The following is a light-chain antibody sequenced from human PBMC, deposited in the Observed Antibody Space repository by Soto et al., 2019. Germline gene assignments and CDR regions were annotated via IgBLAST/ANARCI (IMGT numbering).Light chain of an antibody. CDR3: SSYTSSSTLV. J-gene: IGLJ1*01. CDR2: EVS. V-gene: IGLV2-14*01. Sequence: QSALTQPASVSGSPGQSITISCTGTSSDVGGYPYVSWYQQHPGKAPKLMIYEVSTRPSGVSNRFSGSKSGNTASLTISGLQAEDEADYYCSSYTSSSTLVFGTGTKLTVL. CDR1: SSDVGGYPY.